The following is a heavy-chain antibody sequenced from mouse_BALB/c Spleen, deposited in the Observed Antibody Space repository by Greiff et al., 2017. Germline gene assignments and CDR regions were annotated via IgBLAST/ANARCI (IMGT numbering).Heavy chain of an antibody. CDR2: IWAGGST. J-gene: IGHJ4*01. D-gene: IGHD2-4*01. Sequence: QVQLKESGPGLVAPSQSLSITCTVSGFSLTSYGVHWVRQPPGKGLEWLGVIWAGGSTNYNSALMSRLSISKDNSKSQVFLKMNSLQTDDTAMYYCARSTMSTVGAMDYWGQGTSVTVSS. CDR1: GFSLTSYG. CDR3: ARSTMSTVGAMDY. V-gene: IGHV2-9*02.